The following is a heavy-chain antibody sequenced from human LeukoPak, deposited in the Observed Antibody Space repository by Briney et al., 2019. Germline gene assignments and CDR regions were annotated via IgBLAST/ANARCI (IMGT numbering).Heavy chain of an antibody. V-gene: IGHV4-59*08. J-gene: IGHJ3*02. CDR3: ARPMTTKWGSEDAFDI. D-gene: IGHD7-27*01. CDR1: GGSISSSY. CDR2: IYYSGST. Sequence: SETLSLTCTVSGGSISSSYWNWIRQPPGKGLEWIGYIYYSGSTNYDPSLKSRVTISVDTSKNKFSLRLSSVTAADTAVYYCARPMTTKWGSEDAFDIWGHGTMVTVSS.